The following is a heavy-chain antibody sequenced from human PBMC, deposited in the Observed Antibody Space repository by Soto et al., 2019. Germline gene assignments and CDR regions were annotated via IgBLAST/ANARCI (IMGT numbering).Heavy chain of an antibody. J-gene: IGHJ6*02. CDR1: GFTFSDYY. CDR3: ARGDWNYPYYYYGMDV. V-gene: IGHV3-11*06. Sequence: GGSLRLSCAASGFTFSDYYMSWIRQAPGKGLEWVSYISSSSSYTNYADSVKGRFTISRDNAKNSLYLQMNSLRAEDTAVYYCARGDWNYPYYYYGMDVWGQGTTVTVSS. D-gene: IGHD1-7*01. CDR2: ISSSSSYT.